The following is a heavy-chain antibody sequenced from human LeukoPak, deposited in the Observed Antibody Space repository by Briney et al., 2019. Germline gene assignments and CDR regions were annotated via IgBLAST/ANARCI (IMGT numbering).Heavy chain of an antibody. D-gene: IGHD2-15*01. Sequence: PSETLSLTCTVSGDSISSGNYYWSWIRQHPGKGLEWIGYIYYSGSTYYNPSLKSRVTISVDTSKNQFSLKLNSMTAADTAVYYCARRVVAATYYFDYWGQGTLVTVSS. CDR3: ARRVVAATYYFDY. V-gene: IGHV4-30-4*08. CDR1: GDSISSGNYY. J-gene: IGHJ4*02. CDR2: IYYSGST.